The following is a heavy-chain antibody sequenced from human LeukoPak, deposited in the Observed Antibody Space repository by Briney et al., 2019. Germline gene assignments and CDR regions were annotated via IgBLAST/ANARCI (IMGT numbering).Heavy chain of an antibody. Sequence: PGGSLRLSCAASGFTVDDYGMSWVRQAPGKGLEWVSAITGGGATTYHANSVKSRFAISRDNSKSTLHLQMNSLSAEDTAVYYSAKGGIVVVDAARPNDYWGQGTLVIVSS. CDR3: AKGGIVVVDAARPNDY. CDR1: GFTVDDYG. D-gene: IGHD2-15*01. V-gene: IGHV3-23*01. CDR2: ITGGGATT. J-gene: IGHJ4*02.